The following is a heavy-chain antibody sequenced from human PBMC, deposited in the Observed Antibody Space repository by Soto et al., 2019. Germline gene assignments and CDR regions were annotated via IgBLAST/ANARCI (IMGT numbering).Heavy chain of an antibody. Sequence: GGSLRLSCAASGFAFSSYWMHWARQTPGKGPVWVSRIYNDGSRTAYADSVKGRFTISRDNAKNTMYLQMSSLTVEDTAVYYCARDLSGDTTPYFDLWGQGTLVTVSS. CDR1: GFAFSSYW. V-gene: IGHV3-74*01. D-gene: IGHD1-1*01. J-gene: IGHJ4*02. CDR3: ARDLSGDTTPYFDL. CDR2: IYNDGSRT.